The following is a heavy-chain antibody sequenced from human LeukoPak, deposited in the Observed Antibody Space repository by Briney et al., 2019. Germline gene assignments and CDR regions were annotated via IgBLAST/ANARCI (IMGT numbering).Heavy chain of an antibody. CDR2: IYYSGST. D-gene: IGHD3-10*01. J-gene: IGHJ6*04. CDR1: GGSISSYY. Sequence: SETLSLTCTVSGGSISSYYWSWIRQPPGKGREWIGYIYYSGSTNYNPSLKSRVTISVDTSKKQFSLKLSSVTAADTAVYYCASRLWFGELAYYGMDVWGKGTTVTVSS. V-gene: IGHV4-59*01. CDR3: ASRLWFGELAYYGMDV.